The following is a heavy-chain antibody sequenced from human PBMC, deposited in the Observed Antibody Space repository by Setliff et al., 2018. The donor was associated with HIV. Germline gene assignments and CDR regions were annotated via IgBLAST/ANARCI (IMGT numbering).Heavy chain of an antibody. CDR1: GLTFSSYW. V-gene: IGHV3-7*03. J-gene: IGHJ4*02. CDR3: ANPPLKGHLGVGFDY. CDR2: IKEDGSEK. D-gene: IGHD3-16*01. Sequence: PGGSLRLSCAASGLTFSSYWMSWVRQAPGKGLEWMANIKEDGSEKYYVDSVKGRFTISRDNAKNSLYLQMNSLRAEDTAVYYCANPPLKGHLGVGFDYWGQGTQVTVSS.